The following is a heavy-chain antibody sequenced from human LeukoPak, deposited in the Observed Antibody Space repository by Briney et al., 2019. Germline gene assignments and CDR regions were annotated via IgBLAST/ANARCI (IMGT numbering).Heavy chain of an antibody. CDR2: ISSSSSYI. CDR1: GFIFSRYS. Sequence: PGGSLTLSCAASGFIFSRYSMNWVRQAPGKGLEGVSSISSSSSYIYYADSVKVRFTISSDNAKNTLYLQMNSMRAEDTAVYYCARSETQRLVRGGHDYWGQGTLVTVSS. J-gene: IGHJ4*02. CDR3: ARSETQRLVRGGHDY. V-gene: IGHV3-21*01. D-gene: IGHD6-19*01.